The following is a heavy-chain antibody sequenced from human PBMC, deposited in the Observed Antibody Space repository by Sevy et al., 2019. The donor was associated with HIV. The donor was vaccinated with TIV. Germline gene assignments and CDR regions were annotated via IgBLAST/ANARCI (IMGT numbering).Heavy chain of an antibody. Sequence: GGSLILSCAASGFTFSNYWMHWVRQVPGKGPTWVSNIRGDGTTTVYADSVKGRFTISRDNAKNTLYLQMNILRAEDTATYYCARYAYDANFDYWGQGTLVTVSS. CDR1: GFTFSNYW. V-gene: IGHV3-74*01. CDR2: IRGDGTTT. D-gene: IGHD3-22*01. J-gene: IGHJ4*02. CDR3: ARYAYDANFDY.